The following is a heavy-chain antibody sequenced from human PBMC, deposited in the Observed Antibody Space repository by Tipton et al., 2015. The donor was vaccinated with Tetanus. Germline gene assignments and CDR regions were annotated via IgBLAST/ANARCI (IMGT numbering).Heavy chain of an antibody. CDR2: IYPDDSDT. D-gene: IGHD1-26*01. V-gene: IGHV5-51*01. J-gene: IGHJ1*01. CDR3: VRTDSGSFTAGPQD. Sequence: QSGAEVKKPGESLKISCKASGHNSASYWISWVRQMPGKGLEWMGIIYPDDSDTRYSPSFQGQVTISADKSIGTAYLQWNSLKASDTAMYYCVRTDSGSFTAGPQDWGQGTLVTVSS. CDR1: GHNSASYW.